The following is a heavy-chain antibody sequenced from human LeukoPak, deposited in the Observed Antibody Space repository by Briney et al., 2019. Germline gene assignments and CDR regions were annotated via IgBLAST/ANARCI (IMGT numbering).Heavy chain of an antibody. CDR2: ISGSGGST. Sequence: SGGSLRLSCAASGFTFSSYAMSWVRQAPGKGLEWVSAISGSGGSTYYADSVKGRFTISRDNSKNTLYLQMNSLRAEDTAVYYCAKDEDDSSGYYIHFDYWGQGTLVTASS. D-gene: IGHD3-22*01. CDR1: GFTFSSYA. J-gene: IGHJ4*02. V-gene: IGHV3-23*01. CDR3: AKDEDDSSGYYIHFDY.